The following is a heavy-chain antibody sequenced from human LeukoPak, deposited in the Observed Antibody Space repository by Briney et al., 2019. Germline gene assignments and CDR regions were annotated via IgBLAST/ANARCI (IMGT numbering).Heavy chain of an antibody. CDR1: GYTFTGYY. D-gene: IGHD3-10*01. Sequence: ASAEVSCKASGYTFTGYYMHWVRQAPGQGLEWMGWINPNSGGTNYAQKFQGRVTMTRDTSISTAYMELSRLRSDDTAVYYCARVVRGVYYFDYWGQGTLVTVSS. J-gene: IGHJ4*02. CDR3: ARVVRGVYYFDY. CDR2: INPNSGGT. V-gene: IGHV1-2*02.